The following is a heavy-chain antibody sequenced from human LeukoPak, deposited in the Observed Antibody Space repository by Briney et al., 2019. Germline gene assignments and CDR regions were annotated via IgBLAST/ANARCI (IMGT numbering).Heavy chain of an antibody. J-gene: IGHJ4*02. D-gene: IGHD3-22*01. V-gene: IGHV4-59*12. CDR1: GVAISTYY. Sequence: SETLSLTCTVSGVAISTYYWSWIRQTPGMGLEWIGYIYYTGSTNYNPSLKSRVTISVDTSKNQFSLKLSSVTAADTAVYYCARDPIPYYFDSSGYFDNWGQGTLVTVSS. CDR2: IYYTGST. CDR3: ARDPIPYYFDSSGYFDN.